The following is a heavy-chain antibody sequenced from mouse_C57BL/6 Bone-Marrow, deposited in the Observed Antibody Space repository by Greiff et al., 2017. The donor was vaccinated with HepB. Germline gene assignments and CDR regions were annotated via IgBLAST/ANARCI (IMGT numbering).Heavy chain of an antibody. CDR2: ISNGGGSN. J-gene: IGHJ4*01. Sequence: EVMLVESGGGLVQPGGSLKLSCAASGFTFSDYYMYWVRQTPEKRLEWVAYISNGGGSNYYPDTVKGRFTISRDNAKNTLYLQMSRLKSEDTAMYYCARGSYRGYYAMDYWGQGTSVTVSS. CDR3: ARGSYRGYYAMDY. D-gene: IGHD2-14*01. CDR1: GFTFSDYY. V-gene: IGHV5-12*01.